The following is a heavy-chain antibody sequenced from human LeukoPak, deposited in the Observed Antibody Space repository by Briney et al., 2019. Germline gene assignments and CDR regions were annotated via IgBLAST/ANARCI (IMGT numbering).Heavy chain of an antibody. V-gene: IGHV3-30*18. CDR3: AKDLDIGAAGYYFDY. D-gene: IGHD6-13*01. CDR1: GFTFSSYG. J-gene: IGHJ4*02. CDR2: ISCVGNNQ. Sequence: GGSLRLSCAASGFTFSSYGMHWVRQAPGKGLEWVAVISCVGNNQYYADSVKGRFTIFRDNSKNTLYLQMNSLRAEDTAVYYCAKDLDIGAAGYYFDYWGQGTLVTVSS.